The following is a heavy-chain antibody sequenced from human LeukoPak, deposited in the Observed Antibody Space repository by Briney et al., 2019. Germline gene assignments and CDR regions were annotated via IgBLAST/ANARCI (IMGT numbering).Heavy chain of an antibody. V-gene: IGHV1-2*02. J-gene: IGHJ6*02. CDR1: GYTFTGYY. CDR3: ARVVGIREYGMDV. Sequence: ASVKVSCKASGYTFTGYYMHWVRQAPGQGLEWMGWINPNSGGTNYAQKFQGRVTMTRDTSISTAYMELSRLRADDTAVYYCARVVGIREYGMDVWGQGTTVTVSS. CDR2: INPNSGGT. D-gene: IGHD2-15*01.